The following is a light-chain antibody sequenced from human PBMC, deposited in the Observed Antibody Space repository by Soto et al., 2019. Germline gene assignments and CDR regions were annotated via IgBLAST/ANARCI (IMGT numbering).Light chain of an antibody. CDR3: ASYTGSSTLV. Sequence: QSALAQPASVSGSPGQSITISCTGSNNDVGGYNYVCWYQQIPSKAPKLIIYEVRKRPSGISNRFSGSKSGNTASLTISGLQAEDEADYYCASYTGSSTLVFGAGTKLTVL. CDR2: EVR. V-gene: IGLV2-14*01. J-gene: IGLJ2*01. CDR1: NNDVGGYNY.